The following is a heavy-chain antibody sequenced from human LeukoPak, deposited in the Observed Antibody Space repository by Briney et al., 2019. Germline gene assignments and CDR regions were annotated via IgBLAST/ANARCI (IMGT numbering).Heavy chain of an antibody. D-gene: IGHD5-12*01. V-gene: IGHV3-66*01. CDR3: ARVYSGYDYVDY. CDR1: GFTFSSYA. Sequence: PGGSLRLSCAASGFTFSSYAMHWVRQAPGKGLEWVSVIYSGGSTYYADSVKGRFTISRDNSKNTLYLQMNSLRAEDTAVYYCARVYSGYDYVDYWGQGTLVTVSS. CDR2: IYSGGST. J-gene: IGHJ4*02.